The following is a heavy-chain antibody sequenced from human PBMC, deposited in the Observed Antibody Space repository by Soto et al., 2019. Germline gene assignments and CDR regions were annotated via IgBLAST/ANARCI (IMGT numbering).Heavy chain of an antibody. D-gene: IGHD6-13*01. CDR2: INAGNGNT. V-gene: IGHV1-3*01. CDR3: ARDQQFRNWFDS. CDR1: GYTFSRYA. Sequence: ASVKVSCKASGYTFSRYAIHWVRQAPGQRLEWMGWINAGNGNTKYSQKFEGRVTLTTDTSANTVYMELSSLRFEDTALYYCARDQQFRNWFDSWGQGTLVTVSS. J-gene: IGHJ5*01.